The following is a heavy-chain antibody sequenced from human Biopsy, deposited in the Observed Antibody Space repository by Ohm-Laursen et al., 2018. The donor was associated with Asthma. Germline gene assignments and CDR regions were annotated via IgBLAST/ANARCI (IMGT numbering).Heavy chain of an antibody. J-gene: IGHJ4*02. Sequence: SDTLSLTCSVSGGSISNYYWSWIRQPPGKGLESIGHVYYSGSTNYNPSLKSRVTISIDASKNQFSLKLTSVTAADTAVYYCARGVDRVTGLLDHFDSWGQGTLVTVSS. CDR2: VYYSGST. V-gene: IGHV4-59*07. D-gene: IGHD2-21*02. CDR3: ARGVDRVTGLLDHFDS. CDR1: GGSISNYY.